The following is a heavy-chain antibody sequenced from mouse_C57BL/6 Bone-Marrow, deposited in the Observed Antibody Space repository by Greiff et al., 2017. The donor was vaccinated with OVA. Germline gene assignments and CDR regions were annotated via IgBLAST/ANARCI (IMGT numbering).Heavy chain of an antibody. D-gene: IGHD1-1*01. V-gene: IGHV1-50*01. CDR1: GYTFTSYW. Sequence: QVQLQQPGAELVKPGASVKLSCKASGYTFTSYWMQWVKQRPGQGLEWIGEIDPSDSYTNYNQKFKGKATLTVDTSSSTAYMQLSSLTSEDSAVYYCASYYGSRWYFDVWGTGTTVTVSS. CDR2: IDPSDSYT. J-gene: IGHJ1*03. CDR3: ASYYGSRWYFDV.